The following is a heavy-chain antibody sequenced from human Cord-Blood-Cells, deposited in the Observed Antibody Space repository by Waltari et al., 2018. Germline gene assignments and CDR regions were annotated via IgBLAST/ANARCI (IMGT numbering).Heavy chain of an antibody. CDR3: ARVVAMVRGVINWFDP. D-gene: IGHD3-10*01. V-gene: IGHV1-8*01. Sequence: QVQLVQSGAEVKKPGASVKVSCKASGYTFTSYDINWVRQATGQGLEWMGWMNPNSGNTGYEQKFQGRVTITRNTSISTAYMELSSLGSEDTAVYYCARVVAMVRGVINWFDPWGQGTLVTVSS. CDR2: MNPNSGNT. CDR1: GYTFTSYD. J-gene: IGHJ5*02.